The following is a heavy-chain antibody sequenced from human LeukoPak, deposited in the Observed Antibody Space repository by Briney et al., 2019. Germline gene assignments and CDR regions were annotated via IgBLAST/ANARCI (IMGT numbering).Heavy chain of an antibody. Sequence: SETLSLTCAVYGGSFSGYYWSWIRQPPGKGLEWIGEINHSGSTNYNPSLKSRVTISVDTSKNQFSLKLSSVTAADTAVYYCARGQGNTVTRRRGYYYYMDVWGKGTTVTVSS. CDR1: GGSFSGYY. CDR2: INHSGST. CDR3: ARGQGNTVTRRRGYYYYMDV. J-gene: IGHJ6*03. D-gene: IGHD4-17*01. V-gene: IGHV4-34*01.